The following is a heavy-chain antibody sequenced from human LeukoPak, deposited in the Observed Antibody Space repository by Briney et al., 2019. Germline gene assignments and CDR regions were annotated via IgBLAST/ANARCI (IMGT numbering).Heavy chain of an antibody. CDR3: ARAREGYNDY. J-gene: IGHJ4*02. Sequence: ASVKVSCKASGFTFSTSAVQWVRQARGKRLEWIGWIVVGSGTTNYAQSLQGRLTITRDMSTSTAYMELSSLRSEDTAVYYCARAREGYNDYWGQGTLVTVSS. CDR1: GFTFSTSA. CDR2: IVVGSGTT. V-gene: IGHV1-58*01. D-gene: IGHD3-10*01.